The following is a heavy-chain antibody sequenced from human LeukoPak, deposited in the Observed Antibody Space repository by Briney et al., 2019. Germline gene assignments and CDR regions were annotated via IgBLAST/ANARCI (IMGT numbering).Heavy chain of an antibody. CDR1: GGSISSYY. Sequence: SETLSLTCTVSGGSISSYYWSWIRQLPGKGLEWIGYIYYSGSTNYNPSLKSRVTISVDTSKNQFSLKLSSVTAADTAVYYCALVSSGWYGEYYFDYWGQGTLVTVSS. CDR3: ALVSSGWYGEYYFDY. CDR2: IYYSGST. V-gene: IGHV4-59*12. D-gene: IGHD6-19*01. J-gene: IGHJ4*02.